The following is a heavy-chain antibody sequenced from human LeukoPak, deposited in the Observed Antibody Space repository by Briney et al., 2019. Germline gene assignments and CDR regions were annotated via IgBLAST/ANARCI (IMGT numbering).Heavy chain of an antibody. Sequence: GASVKVSCKASGYTFTSYGISWVRQAPGQGLEWMGGIIPIFGTANYAQKFQGRVTITADESTSTAYMELSSLRSEDTAVYYCARLTYYYGSGSYYYFDYWGQGTLVTVSS. V-gene: IGHV1-69*13. CDR2: IIPIFGTA. D-gene: IGHD3-10*01. J-gene: IGHJ4*02. CDR3: ARLTYYYGSGSYYYFDY. CDR1: GYTFTSYG.